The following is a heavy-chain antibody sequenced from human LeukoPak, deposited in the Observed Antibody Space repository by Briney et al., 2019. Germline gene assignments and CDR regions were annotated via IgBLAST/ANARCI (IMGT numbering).Heavy chain of an antibody. CDR1: GYTFTGYY. CDR3: AKVPPSITAAGNWLDP. CDR2: INPDTGGT. V-gene: IGHV1-2*06. D-gene: IGHD6-13*01. J-gene: IGHJ5*02. Sequence: GASVKVSCKASGYTFTGYYIHWVRQAPGQGLEWMGRINPDTGGTDYAQKFQGRITMTRDTSITTAYMELSGLTSDDTAMYYCAKVPPSITAAGNWLDPWGQGALVTVSS.